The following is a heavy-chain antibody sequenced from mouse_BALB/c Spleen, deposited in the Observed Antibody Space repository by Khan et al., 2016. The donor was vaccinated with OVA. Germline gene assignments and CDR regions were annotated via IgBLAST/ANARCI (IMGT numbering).Heavy chain of an antibody. Sequence: EVELVESGGGLVKPGGSLKLSCAASGFTFSTYTMSWVRQTPEKRLEWVATISSGGSYTYYPDSVKGRFTISRDNARNTLFLQMSSLKSEDTAMYYCTRDRGNNLSYFNYWGQGTTLTVSS. CDR2: ISSGGSYT. J-gene: IGHJ2*01. D-gene: IGHD2-1*01. CDR3: TRDRGNNLSYFNY. CDR1: GFTFSTYT. V-gene: IGHV5-6-4*01.